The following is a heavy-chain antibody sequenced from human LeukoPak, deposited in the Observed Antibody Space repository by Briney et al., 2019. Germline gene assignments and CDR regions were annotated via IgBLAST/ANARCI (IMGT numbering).Heavy chain of an antibody. D-gene: IGHD2-15*01. CDR3: ARGRLWWFA. V-gene: IGHV3-9*01. J-gene: IGHJ5*02. CDR1: GFTFDDYA. CDR2: ISWNSGSI. Sequence: GRSLRLSCAASGFTFDDYAMHWVRQAPGKGLEWVSGISWNSGSIGYADSVKGRFTISRDNAKNSLYLQMNSLRGDDTAMYYCARGRLWWFAWGLGTLVTVSS.